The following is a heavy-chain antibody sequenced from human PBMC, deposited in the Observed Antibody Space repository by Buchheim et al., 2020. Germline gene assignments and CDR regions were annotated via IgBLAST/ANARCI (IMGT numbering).Heavy chain of an antibody. CDR3: ARSYCTNGVCQDYYYYGMDV. D-gene: IGHD2-8*01. V-gene: IGHV1-46*03. CDR2: INPNGGST. CDR1: GYTFTSYY. Sequence: QVQLVQSGAEVKKPGASVKVSCKASGYTFTSYYMHWVRQAPGQGLEWMGIINPNGGSTSYAQKFQGRVTMTRDTSTSTVYMELSSLRSEDTAVYYCARSYCTNGVCQDYYYYGMDVWGQGTT. J-gene: IGHJ6*02.